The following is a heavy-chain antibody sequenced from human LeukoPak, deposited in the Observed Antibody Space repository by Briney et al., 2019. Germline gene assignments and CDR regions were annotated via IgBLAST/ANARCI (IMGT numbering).Heavy chain of an antibody. V-gene: IGHV1-18*01. D-gene: IGHD1-26*01. CDR2: ISAYNGNT. CDR1: GYTFTSYG. CDR3: ARDTWELLRSDY. J-gene: IGHJ4*02. Sequence: ASVKVSCKTSGYTFTSYGISWVRQAPGQGLEWMGWISAYNGNTNYAQKVQGRVTMTTDTSTSTAYMELRSLTSDDAAVYYCARDTWELLRSDYWGQGTLVTVSS.